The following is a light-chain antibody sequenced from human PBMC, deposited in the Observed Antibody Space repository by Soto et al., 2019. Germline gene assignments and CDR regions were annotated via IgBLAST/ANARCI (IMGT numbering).Light chain of an antibody. J-gene: IGKJ4*01. CDR3: PQYDSSPLT. Sequence: EIVLTQSPGTLSLSPGERATLSCRASQSVSSSYLAWYQQKPGQAPMLLIYGASSSATGIPDRFSGSGSGTDFTLTISRLETEDFAVYYCPQYDSSPLTFGGGTKVEIK. CDR1: QSVSSSY. V-gene: IGKV3-20*01. CDR2: GAS.